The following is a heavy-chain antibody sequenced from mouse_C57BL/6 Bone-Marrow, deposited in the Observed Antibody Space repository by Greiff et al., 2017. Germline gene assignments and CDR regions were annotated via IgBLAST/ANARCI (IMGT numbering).Heavy chain of an antibody. CDR1: GYTFTDYN. D-gene: IGHD1-1*01. CDR3: ARRGYDGSSYGWYFDV. Sequence: VQLQQSGPELVKPGASVKMSCKASGYTFTDYNMHWVKQSHGKSLEWIGYINPNNGGTSYNQKFKGKATLTVNKSSSTAYMELRSLTSEESAVYYCARRGYDGSSYGWYFDVWGTGTTVTVSS. CDR2: INPNNGGT. J-gene: IGHJ1*03. V-gene: IGHV1-22*01.